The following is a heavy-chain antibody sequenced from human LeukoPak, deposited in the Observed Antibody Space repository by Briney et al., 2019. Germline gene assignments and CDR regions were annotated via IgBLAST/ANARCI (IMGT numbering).Heavy chain of an antibody. CDR1: GGSISSSSYY. D-gene: IGHD6-19*01. V-gene: IGHV4-39*01. J-gene: IGHJ4*02. CDR3: ARGSRDSGWDFDY. CDR2: IYYSGST. Sequence: SETLSLTCTVSGGSISSSSYYWGWIRQPPGKGLEWIGNIYYSGSTYYNPSHKSRVTISVDTSKNQFSLRLSSVTAADTAVYYCARGSRDSGWDFDYWGQGTLVTVSS.